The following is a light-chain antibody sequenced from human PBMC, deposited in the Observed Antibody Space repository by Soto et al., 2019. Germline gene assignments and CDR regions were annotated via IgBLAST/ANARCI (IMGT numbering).Light chain of an antibody. CDR1: QSVSSSY. J-gene: IGKJ5*01. V-gene: IGKV3-15*01. CDR2: DVS. CDR3: QQYNNWPPWIT. Sequence: EIVLTQSPGTLSLSPGERATLSCRASQSVSSSYLAWYQQKPGQAPRLLIYDVSTRATGVPVRFGGSGSGTEFTLTISSLQSEDFAVYYCQQYNNWPPWITFGQGTRLEIK.